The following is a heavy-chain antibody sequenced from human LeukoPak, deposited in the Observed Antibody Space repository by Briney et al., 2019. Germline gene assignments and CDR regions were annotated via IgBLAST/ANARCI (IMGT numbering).Heavy chain of an antibody. J-gene: IGHJ4*02. CDR3: ARSVRYSSNWSQTYYFDY. D-gene: IGHD6-13*01. CDR2: IYYSGST. V-gene: IGHV4-39*07. Sequence: SETLSLTCTVSGGSISSSNYYWGWIRQPPGKGLEWIGSIYYSGSTYYNPSLKSRVTMSEDTSKNQFSLKLSSVTAADTALYYCARSVRYSSNWSQTYYFDYWGQGTLVTVSS. CDR1: GGSISSSNYY.